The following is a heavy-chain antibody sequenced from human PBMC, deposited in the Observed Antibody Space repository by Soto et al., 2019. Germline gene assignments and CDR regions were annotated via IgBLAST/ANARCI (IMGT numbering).Heavy chain of an antibody. Sequence: PGGSLRLSCAASGFTFDDYAMHWGRQAPGKGLEWVSGLSWNSSSKGYADSVKGRFTISRDNAKNTIYLQMNSLRAEDTAVYYCARWGCSGSNCNLNQRSYDLWGQGTLVTVSS. J-gene: IGHJ4*02. D-gene: IGHD2-15*01. CDR1: GFTFDDYA. V-gene: IGHV3-9*01. CDR3: ARWGCSGSNCNLNQRSYDL. CDR2: LSWNSSSK.